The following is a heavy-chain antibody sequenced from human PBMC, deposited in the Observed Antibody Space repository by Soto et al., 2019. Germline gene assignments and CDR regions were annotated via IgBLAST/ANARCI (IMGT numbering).Heavy chain of an antibody. Sequence: QVQLVQSGAEVKKPGASVKVSCKASGYTFTTYGINWVRQAPGQGLEWMGWISAYNGNTNYAQKLQGRVTMTTDTATSTAYRELRSRRSDDTAVYYCAKVECGSSGCLYYFDYWGQGTLVTVSS. CDR1: GYTFTTYG. V-gene: IGHV1-18*01. CDR2: ISAYNGNT. J-gene: IGHJ4*02. CDR3: AKVECGSSGCLYYFDY. D-gene: IGHD6-6*01.